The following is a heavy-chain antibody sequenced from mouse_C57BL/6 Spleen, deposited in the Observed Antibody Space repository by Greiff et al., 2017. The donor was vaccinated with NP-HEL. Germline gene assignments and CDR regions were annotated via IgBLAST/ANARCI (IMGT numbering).Heavy chain of an antibody. CDR1: GFTFSDYG. D-gene: IGHD2-2*01. V-gene: IGHV5-17*01. CDR3: ERGGWLRPAMDY. CDR2: ISRGSSTI. J-gene: IGHJ4*01. Sequence: EVKLVESGGGLVKPGGSLKLSCAASGFTFSDYGMHWVRQAPEKGLEWVAYISRGSSTIYYADTVKGRFTISRDNAKNTLFLQMTSLRSEDTDMYYCERGGWLRPAMDYWGQGTSVTVSS.